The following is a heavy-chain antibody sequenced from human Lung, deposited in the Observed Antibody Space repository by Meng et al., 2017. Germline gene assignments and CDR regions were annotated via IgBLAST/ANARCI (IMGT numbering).Heavy chain of an antibody. Sequence: GLLQESGPGLVKPSKTLSLTCTVAGASISSSNYYWSWIRQPPGKGLEWSGHIYNSGSTYYNPSLKSRITISVATSKNQFSLKLSSVTAADTAVYYCARGQKGYFDLWGRGTLVTVSS. V-gene: IGHV4-30-4*01. J-gene: IGHJ2*01. CDR2: IYNSGST. CDR1: GASISSSNYY. CDR3: ARGQKGYFDL.